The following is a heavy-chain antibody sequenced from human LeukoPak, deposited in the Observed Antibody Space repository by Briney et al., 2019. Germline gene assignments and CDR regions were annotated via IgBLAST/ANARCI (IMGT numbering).Heavy chain of an antibody. CDR3: ARESPQANWFDP. V-gene: IGHV4-4*02. CDR1: GGSISSSNW. Sequence: SETLSLTCAVSGGSISSSNWWSWVRQPPGKGLEWIGEIYHSGSTNYNPSLKSRVTISVDRSKNQFSLKLSSVTAADTAVYYCARESPQANWFDPWGQGTLVTVSS. J-gene: IGHJ5*02. CDR2: IYHSGST.